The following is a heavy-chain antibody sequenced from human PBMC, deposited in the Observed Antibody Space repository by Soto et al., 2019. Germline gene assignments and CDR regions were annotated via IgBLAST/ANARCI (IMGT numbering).Heavy chain of an antibody. CDR2: INGSGDST. Sequence: EVQLLQSGGGLVQPGGSLRLSGAASGFSFSSYAMNWVRQAPGRGLEWVSAINGSGDSTYYADSVKGRFTISRDNSKNTLSLQMSSLRAGDTAVYYCAKDSSRRRLDSWGQGTLVTVSS. CDR3: AKDSSRRRLDS. CDR1: GFSFSSYA. V-gene: IGHV3-23*01. J-gene: IGHJ5*01.